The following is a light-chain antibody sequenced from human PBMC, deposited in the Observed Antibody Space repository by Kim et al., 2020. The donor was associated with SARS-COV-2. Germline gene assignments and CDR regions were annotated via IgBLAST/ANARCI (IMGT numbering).Light chain of an antibody. J-gene: IGLJ2*01. V-gene: IGLV3-19*01. Sequence: GQTGRTTCQGDSLRSYYASWYQQKPAQAPVLVIYGKNNRPSGIPDRLSGSSSGNTASLTITGAQAEDEADYYCNSRDSSGNHVVFGGGTQLTVL. CDR2: GKN. CDR1: SLRSYY. CDR3: NSRDSSGNHVV.